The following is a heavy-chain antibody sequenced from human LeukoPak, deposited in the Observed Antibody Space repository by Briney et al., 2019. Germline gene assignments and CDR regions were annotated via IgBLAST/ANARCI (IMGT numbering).Heavy chain of an antibody. Sequence: PGGSLRLSCAGSGFSFSSYGMHWVRQAPGKGLEWMAFIRSDGSNKYYADSVKGRFTISRDNSKNTLYLQMSSLRVEDTAVYYCARDARNYGSGSALFDPWGQGTPVIVSS. J-gene: IGHJ5*02. CDR1: GFSFSSYG. CDR3: ARDARNYGSGSALFDP. V-gene: IGHV3-30*02. CDR2: IRSDGSNK. D-gene: IGHD3-10*01.